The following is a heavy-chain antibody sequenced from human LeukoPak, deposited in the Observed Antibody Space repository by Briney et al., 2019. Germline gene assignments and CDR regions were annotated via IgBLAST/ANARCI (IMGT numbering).Heavy chain of an antibody. J-gene: IGHJ4*02. CDR1: GFTFSSYA. Sequence: GGSLRLSCAASGFTFSSYAMHWVRQAPGKGLEWVAAISDDGSNKYFADSVKGRFTISRDNSKNTLFVQMDRLRTEDTAVYYCLSVGSSARGDYWGQGTLVIVS. D-gene: IGHD6-13*01. V-gene: IGHV3-30*04. CDR3: LSVGSSARGDY. CDR2: ISDDGSNK.